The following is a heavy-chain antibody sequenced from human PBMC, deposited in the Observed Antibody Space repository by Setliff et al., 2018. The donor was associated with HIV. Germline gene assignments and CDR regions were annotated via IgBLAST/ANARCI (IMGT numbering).Heavy chain of an antibody. Sequence: SETLSLTCTSSGDSISGYYWSWIRQPAGKGLEWIGRMHTSGNTNYNPSLKSRVTMSVDTSKNQFSMRLSSVTAADTAVYYCARDQKGYSYGYFDSWGQGTLVTVS. D-gene: IGHD5-18*01. J-gene: IGHJ4*02. CDR2: MHTSGNT. CDR3: ARDQKGYSYGYFDS. V-gene: IGHV4-4*07. CDR1: GDSISGYY.